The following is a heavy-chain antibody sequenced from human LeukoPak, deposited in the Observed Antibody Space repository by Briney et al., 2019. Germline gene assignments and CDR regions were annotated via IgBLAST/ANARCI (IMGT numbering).Heavy chain of an antibody. D-gene: IGHD3-16*02. CDR3: ARDDNGSYDYVWGSYRTVGDAFDI. V-gene: IGHV3-7*01. CDR2: IKQDGSEK. J-gene: IGHJ3*02. CDR1: GFTFSSYW. Sequence: PGGSLRLSCAASGFTFSSYWMSWVRQAPGKGLEWVANIKQDGSEKYYVDSVKGRFTISRDNAKNSLYLQMNSLRAEDTAVYYCARDDNGSYDYVWGSYRTVGDAFDIWGQGTMVTVSS.